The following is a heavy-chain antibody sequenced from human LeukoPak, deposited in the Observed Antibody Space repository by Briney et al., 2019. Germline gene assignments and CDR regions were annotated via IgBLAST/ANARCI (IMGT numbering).Heavy chain of an antibody. CDR3: ARVVTGRGFHYYSYYYMDV. V-gene: IGHV3-23*01. CDR2: ISESGGNT. J-gene: IGHJ6*03. Sequence: GGTLRLSCAASGFTFSSYAMTWVRQTPGKGLDWVADISESGGNTYYADSVKGRFTISRDNSKNTLYLQMNSLRADDTAVYYCARVVTGRGFHYYSYYYMDVWGKGTTVTISS. D-gene: IGHD2-21*02. CDR1: GFTFSSYA.